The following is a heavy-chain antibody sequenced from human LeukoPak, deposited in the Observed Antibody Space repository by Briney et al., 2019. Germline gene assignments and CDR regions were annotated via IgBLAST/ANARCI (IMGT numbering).Heavy chain of an antibody. Sequence: GASVKVSCKASGYTFTGYYMHWVRQAPGQGLEWMGIINPSGGSTSYAQKFQGRVTMTRDTSTSTVYMELSSLRSENTAVYYCARDLRRSSSSSYFDYWGQGTLVTVSS. CDR2: INPSGGST. CDR1: GYTFTGYY. V-gene: IGHV1-46*01. CDR3: ARDLRRSSSSSYFDY. D-gene: IGHD6-6*01. J-gene: IGHJ4*02.